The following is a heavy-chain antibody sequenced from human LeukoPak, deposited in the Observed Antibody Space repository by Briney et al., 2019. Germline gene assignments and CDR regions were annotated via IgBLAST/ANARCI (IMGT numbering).Heavy chain of an antibody. D-gene: IGHD5-12*01. CDR3: ARDGSGYHSYCDH. V-gene: IGHV3-33*01. J-gene: IGHJ4*02. Sequence: GGSLRLSCAASGFNFKNYGMNWVRQAPGKGLEWVAVIWYDGNTKDYADSVKGRFSIARDNSNDKVFLQMNSPRTEDTAVYYCARDGSGYHSYCDHWGQGTLVTVSS. CDR2: IWYDGNTK. CDR1: GFNFKNYG.